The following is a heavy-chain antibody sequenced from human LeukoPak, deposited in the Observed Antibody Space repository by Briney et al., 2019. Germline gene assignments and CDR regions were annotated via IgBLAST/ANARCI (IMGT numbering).Heavy chain of an antibody. V-gene: IGHV1-18*01. CDR3: ARDGKAVAGRPYYYYYGMDV. CDR2: ISAYNGNT. D-gene: IGHD6-19*01. Sequence: ASVKASCKASGYTFTSYGISWVRQAPGQGLEWMGWISAYNGNTNYAQKLQGRVTMTTDTSTSTAYMELRSLRSDDTAVYYCARDGKAVAGRPYYYYYGMDVWGQGTTVTVSS. CDR1: GYTFTSYG. J-gene: IGHJ6*02.